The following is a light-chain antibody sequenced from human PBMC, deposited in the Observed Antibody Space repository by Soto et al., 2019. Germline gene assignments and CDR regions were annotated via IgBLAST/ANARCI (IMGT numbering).Light chain of an antibody. V-gene: IGKV3-20*01. CDR1: QSVSSSY. CDR2: GAT. CDR3: LQYGSSPL. J-gene: IGKJ5*01. Sequence: EIVLTHSPGTLSLSPGERATLSCRASQSVSSSYLAWYQQKPGQAPRLLIYGATGRATGIPDRFSGSGSGTDFTLTISRLEPEDFAVYYCLQYGSSPLFGQGTRLEI.